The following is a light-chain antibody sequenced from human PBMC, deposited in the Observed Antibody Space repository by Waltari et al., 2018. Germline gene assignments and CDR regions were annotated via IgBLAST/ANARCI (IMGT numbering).Light chain of an antibody. CDR2: SNN. J-gene: IGLJ3*02. V-gene: IGLV1-44*01. Sequence: QSVLTQPPSASGTPGQRVTISCSGSSSNIGSNTVNWYQQLPGTAPKLLIYSNNQRPSGVPARVAGSKSGTSASLAISGLQSEDEADYYCAAWDDSLNGPWVFGGGTKLTVL. CDR1: SSNIGSNT. CDR3: AAWDDSLNGPWV.